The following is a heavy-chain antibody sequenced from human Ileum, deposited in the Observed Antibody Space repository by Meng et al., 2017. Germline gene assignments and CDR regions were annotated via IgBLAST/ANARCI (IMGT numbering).Heavy chain of an antibody. CDR2: IYPGDSDT. V-gene: IGHV5-51*01. D-gene: IGHD7-27*01. Sequence: KVSCKASGYTFVNYFIHWVRQMPGKGLEWMGIIYPGDSDTTYSPSFQGQVTISADKSIRTAYLQWSSLKASDTAMYYCARSSNWAFDFWGQGTLVTVSS. J-gene: IGHJ4*02. CDR1: GYTFVNYF. CDR3: ARSSNWAFDF.